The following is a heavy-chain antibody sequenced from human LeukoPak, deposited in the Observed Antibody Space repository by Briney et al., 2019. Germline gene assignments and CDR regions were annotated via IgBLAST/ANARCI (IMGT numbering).Heavy chain of an antibody. D-gene: IGHD3-22*01. CDR2: IIPIFGTA. CDR3: ARGGPIHYYDSSGYYHDAFDI. V-gene: IGHV1-69*05. Sequence: VASVKVSCKASGGTFSSYAISWVRQAPGQGLEWMGGIIPIFGTANYAQKFQGRVTITTDESTSTAYMELSSLRSEDTDVYYCARGGPIHYYDSSGYYHDAFDIWGQGTMVTVSS. CDR1: GGTFSSYA. J-gene: IGHJ3*02.